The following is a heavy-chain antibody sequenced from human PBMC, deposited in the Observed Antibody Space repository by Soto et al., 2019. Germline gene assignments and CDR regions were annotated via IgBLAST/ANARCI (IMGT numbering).Heavy chain of an antibody. CDR1: GGSLSSYY. V-gene: IGHV4-34*01. CDR3: ARGRTRLDV. J-gene: IGHJ6*04. Sequence: SETLSLTCAVHGGSLSSYYWTWIRQPPGKGLEWIGETNQGRNSNYNPSLKSRVTISGDTSKSQFSLNLASLTVADTAVYYCARGRTRLDVWGKGTAVTVSS. D-gene: IGHD2-15*01. CDR2: TNQGRNS.